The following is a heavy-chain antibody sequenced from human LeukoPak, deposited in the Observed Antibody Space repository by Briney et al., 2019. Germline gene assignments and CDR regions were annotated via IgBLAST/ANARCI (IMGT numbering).Heavy chain of an antibody. CDR1: GGSISSSSYY. D-gene: IGHD2-15*01. CDR2: IYYSGST. V-gene: IGHV4-39*07. J-gene: IGHJ4*02. Sequence: ASETLSLTCTVSGGSISSSSYYWGWIRRPPGKGLEWIGSIYYSGSTYYSPSLKSRVTISVDTSKNQFSLKLSSVTAADTAVYYCARGWRWSQRYYFDYWGQGTLVTVSS. CDR3: ARGWRWSQRYYFDY.